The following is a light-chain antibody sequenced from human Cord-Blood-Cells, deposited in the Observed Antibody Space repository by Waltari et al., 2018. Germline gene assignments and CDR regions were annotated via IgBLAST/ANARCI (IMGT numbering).Light chain of an antibody. CDR2: DAS. J-gene: IGKJ4*01. V-gene: IGKV1-33*01. CDR3: QQYDNLPPLT. CDR1: QDIRNY. Sequence: DIQMTQSPSSLSASVGDRVTITCQASQDIRNYLNWYQQKPGKATKLLIYDASNLETGVPSRCSGSGSGTGFSFTISSLQPEDIATYYCQQYDNLPPLTFGGGTKVEIK.